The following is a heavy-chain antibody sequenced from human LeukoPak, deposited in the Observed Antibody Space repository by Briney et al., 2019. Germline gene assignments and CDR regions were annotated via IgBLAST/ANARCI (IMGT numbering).Heavy chain of an antibody. Sequence: GGSLRLSCAASGFTFSRYNMNWVRQAPGKGLEWVSSISSSSSYIYYADSVKGRFTISRDNSKNTLYLQMNSLRAEDTAVYYCAKAYSSGWSDAFDIWGQGTMVTVSS. CDR1: GFTFSRYN. D-gene: IGHD6-19*01. CDR3: AKAYSSGWSDAFDI. J-gene: IGHJ3*02. V-gene: IGHV3-21*04. CDR2: ISSSSSYI.